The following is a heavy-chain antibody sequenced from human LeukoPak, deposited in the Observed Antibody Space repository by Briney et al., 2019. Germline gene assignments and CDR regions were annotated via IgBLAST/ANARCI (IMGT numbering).Heavy chain of an antibody. CDR1: GYSISSGYY. CDR3: ATYMTVLDYYFDY. V-gene: IGHV4-38-2*02. Sequence: PSETLSLTCNVSGYSISSGYYWGWIRQPPGKGLEWIGSMYHRGTTYYNPSLKSRVTISVDTSKNQVSLKVNSVTAADTGVYYCATYMTVLDYYFDYWGQGTLVTVSS. CDR2: MYHRGTT. J-gene: IGHJ4*02. D-gene: IGHD2-21*02.